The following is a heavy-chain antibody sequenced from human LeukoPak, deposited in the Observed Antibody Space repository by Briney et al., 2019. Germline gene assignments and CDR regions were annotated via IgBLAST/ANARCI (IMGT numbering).Heavy chain of an antibody. J-gene: IGHJ5*02. CDR2: ISSSSSYI. Sequence: GGPLRLSCAASGFTFSSYSTNWVRQAPGKGLEWVSSISSSSSYIYYAGSVKGRFTISRDNAKNSLYLQMNSLRAEDTAVYYCARDLGGTTEVNWFDPWGQGTLVTVSS. D-gene: IGHD1-14*01. CDR1: GFTFSSYS. CDR3: ARDLGGTTEVNWFDP. V-gene: IGHV3-21*01.